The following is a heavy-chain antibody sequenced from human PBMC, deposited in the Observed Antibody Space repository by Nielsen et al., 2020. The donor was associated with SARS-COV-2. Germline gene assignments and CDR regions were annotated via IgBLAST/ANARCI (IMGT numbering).Heavy chain of an antibody. CDR2: ISWNSGSI. CDR3: AKLPGVITPFDI. J-gene: IGHJ3*02. V-gene: IGHV3-9*01. CDR1: GFTFDDYA. D-gene: IGHD3-16*02. Sequence: GGSLRLSCAASGFTFDDYAMHWVRQALGKGLEWVSGISWNSGSIGYADSVKGRFTISRDNAKNSLYLQMNSLRAEDTALYYCAKLPGVITPFDIWGQGTMVTVSS.